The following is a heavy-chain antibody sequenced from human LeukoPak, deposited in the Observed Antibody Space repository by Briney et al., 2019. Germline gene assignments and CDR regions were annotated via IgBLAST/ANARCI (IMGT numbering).Heavy chain of an antibody. V-gene: IGHV1-18*01. Sequence: GASVKVSCKASGYTFTSYGISWVRQAPGQGLEWMGWFSAYNGNTNYAQKLQGRVTMTTDTSTSTAYMELRSLRSDDTAVYYCARVIAVAGVPNWFDPWGQGTLVTVSS. CDR3: ARVIAVAGVPNWFDP. J-gene: IGHJ5*02. CDR2: FSAYNGNT. CDR1: GYTFTSYG. D-gene: IGHD6-19*01.